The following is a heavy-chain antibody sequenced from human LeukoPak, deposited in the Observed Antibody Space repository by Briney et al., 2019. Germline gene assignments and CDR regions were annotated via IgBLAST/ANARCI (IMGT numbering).Heavy chain of an antibody. J-gene: IGHJ6*03. CDR2: IKQDGSEK. CDR3: ARDPSSYYYYMDV. Sequence: GGSLRLSCAASGFTLSSYWMSWVRQAPGKGLEWVANIKQDGSEKYYVDSVKGRFTISRDNAKNSLYLQMNSLRAEDTAVYYCARDPSSYYYYMDVWGKGTTVTVSS. V-gene: IGHV3-7*01. CDR1: GFTLSSYW.